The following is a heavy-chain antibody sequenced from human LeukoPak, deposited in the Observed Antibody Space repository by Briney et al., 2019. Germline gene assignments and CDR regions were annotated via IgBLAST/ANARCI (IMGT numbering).Heavy chain of an antibody. Sequence: SVKVSCKASGGRFSSCAISWVRQAPGQGLEWMGGIIRIFGTANYAQKFQGRVTITADKSTSTAYMELSSLRSEDTAVYYCAREVSSVVAAYYDYWGQGTLFTVSS. V-gene: IGHV1-69*06. CDR3: AREVSSVVAAYYDY. D-gene: IGHD2-15*01. CDR1: GGRFSSCA. J-gene: IGHJ4*02. CDR2: IIRIFGTA.